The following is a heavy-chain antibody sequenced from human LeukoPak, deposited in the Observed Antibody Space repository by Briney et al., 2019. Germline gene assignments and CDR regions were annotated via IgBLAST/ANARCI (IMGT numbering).Heavy chain of an antibody. Sequence: KPSETLSLTCTVSGGSISSYYWSWIRQPPGKGLEWIGYIYYSGSTNYNPSLKSRVTISVDTSKNQFSLKLSSVTAADTAVYYCARGHGTMVRGASGFDYWGQGTLVTVSS. J-gene: IGHJ4*02. CDR1: GGSISSYY. V-gene: IGHV4-59*01. D-gene: IGHD3-10*01. CDR3: ARGHGTMVRGASGFDY. CDR2: IYYSGST.